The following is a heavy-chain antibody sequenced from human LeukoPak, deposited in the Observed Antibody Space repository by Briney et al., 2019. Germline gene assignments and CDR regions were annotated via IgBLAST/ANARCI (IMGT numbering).Heavy chain of an antibody. D-gene: IGHD2-2*01. J-gene: IGHJ6*03. Sequence: LETLSLTCTVSGYSISSGYYWGWIRPTPGKGLEWIGSIYHSGSTYYNPSLKSRVTISVDMSKNQFSLKLTSVTAADTAVYYCARHDRDCSSTSCYHYMDVWGKGTTVTVSS. CDR3: ARHDRDCSSTSCYHYMDV. CDR1: GYSISSGYY. CDR2: IYHSGST. V-gene: IGHV4-38-2*02.